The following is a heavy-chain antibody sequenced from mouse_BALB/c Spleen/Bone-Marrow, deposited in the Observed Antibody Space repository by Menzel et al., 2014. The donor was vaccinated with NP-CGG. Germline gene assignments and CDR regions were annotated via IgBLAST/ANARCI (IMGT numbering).Heavy chain of an antibody. CDR3: AAYYRYDRYFDV. J-gene: IGHJ1*01. CDR1: GFYIKDYY. D-gene: IGHD2-14*01. CDR2: IDPENGNT. V-gene: IGHV14-1*02. Sequence: EVQLQQSGAELVRPGALVKLSYKASGFYIKDYYMYWVKQRPEQGLEWIGWIDPENGNTIYDPKFQGKARITVDTSSNTAVLQISSLTSEDAAVYYCAAYYRYDRYFDVWGAGTTVTVSS.